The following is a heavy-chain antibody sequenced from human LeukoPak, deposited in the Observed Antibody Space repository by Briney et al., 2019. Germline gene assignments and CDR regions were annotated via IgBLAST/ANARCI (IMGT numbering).Heavy chain of an antibody. J-gene: IGHJ4*02. V-gene: IGHV4-39*01. CDR2: IYYSGGT. CDR1: GGSISSSSYY. CDR3: ASVTCGSGTYCYDSSGYFDY. D-gene: IGHD3-22*01. Sequence: PSETLSLTCTVSGGSISSSSYYWGWIRQPPGKGLEWIGSIYYSGGTYYDPSLKSRVTISVDTSNNQFSLKLSSVTAADTAVYYCASVTCGSGTYCYDSSGYFDYWGQRTLVTVSS.